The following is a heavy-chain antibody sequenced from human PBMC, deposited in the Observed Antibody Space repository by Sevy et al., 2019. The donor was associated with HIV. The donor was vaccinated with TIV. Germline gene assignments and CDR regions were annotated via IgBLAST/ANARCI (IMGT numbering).Heavy chain of an antibody. D-gene: IGHD3-10*01. V-gene: IGHV1-24*01. CDR1: GYILTDLS. Sequence: ASVKVSCKVSGYILTDLSMHWVRQAPGKGLEWMGGFDPEQGETIYPHKFQGRVTRTGDTSTDTAYMELSSLRSEDTAVYYGATCGSEPLRPRGVFYYYPIDVWGQGTTVTVSS. J-gene: IGHJ6*02. CDR3: ATCGSEPLRPRGVFYYYPIDV. CDR2: FDPEQGET.